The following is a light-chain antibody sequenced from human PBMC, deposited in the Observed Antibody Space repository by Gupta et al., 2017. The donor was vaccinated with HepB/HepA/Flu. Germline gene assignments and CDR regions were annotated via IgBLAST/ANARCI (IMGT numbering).Light chain of an antibody. J-gene: IGLJ2*01. CDR3: SSYTSSSTL. V-gene: IGLV2-14*01. CDR1: SSDVCGYNY. Sequence: QSALTQPASVSGSPGQSITISCTGTSSDVCGYNYVSWYQQHPGKAPKLMIYDVSNRPAGVSNRFSGSKSGNTASLTISGLQAEDEDDYYCSSYTSSSTLFGGGTKLTVL. CDR2: DVS.